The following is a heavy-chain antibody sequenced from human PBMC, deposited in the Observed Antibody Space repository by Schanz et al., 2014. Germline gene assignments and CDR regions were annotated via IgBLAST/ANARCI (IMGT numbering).Heavy chain of an antibody. CDR1: GFNFGHYG. Sequence: VQLVESGGGLVRPGGSLRLSCVASGFNFGHYGINWVRQAPGKGLEWVSFISASGDSTSYADSVKGRFTISRDNSKNTLYLQMNSLRDEDTAMYYCARRVPYSFGLDVWGQGATVTVSS. V-gene: IGHV3-23*04. CDR3: ARRVPYSFGLDV. J-gene: IGHJ6*02. D-gene: IGHD1-1*01. CDR2: ISASGDST.